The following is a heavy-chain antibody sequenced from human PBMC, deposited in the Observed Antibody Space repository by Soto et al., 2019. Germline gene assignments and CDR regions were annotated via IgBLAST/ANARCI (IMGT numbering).Heavy chain of an antibody. D-gene: IGHD4-4*01. CDR1: GYTFTSDG. Sequence: GASVKVSCKASGYTFTSDGIGWLGQAPVQGLEWMGWISAYNGNTNYAQKLQGRVTMTTDTSTSTAYMELRSLRSDDTAVYFCARDLITTPHNRPYWFDPWGQGTLVTVSS. J-gene: IGHJ5*02. CDR3: ARDLITTPHNRPYWFDP. CDR2: ISAYNGNT. V-gene: IGHV1-18*01.